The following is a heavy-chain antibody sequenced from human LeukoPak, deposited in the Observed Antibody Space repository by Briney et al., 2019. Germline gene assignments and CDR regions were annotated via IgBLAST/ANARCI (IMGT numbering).Heavy chain of an antibody. D-gene: IGHD1-26*01. Sequence: SGPGLVKPSETLSLTCTVSGGSISSYYWSWIRQPAGKGLEWIGRIYTSGSTNYNPSLKSRVTMSVDTSKNQFSLKLSSVTAADTAVYYCARDGLHGWSGVGAIVYWGQGTLVTVSS. CDR2: IYTSGST. CDR1: GGSISSYY. V-gene: IGHV4-4*07. J-gene: IGHJ4*02. CDR3: ARDGLHGWSGVGAIVY.